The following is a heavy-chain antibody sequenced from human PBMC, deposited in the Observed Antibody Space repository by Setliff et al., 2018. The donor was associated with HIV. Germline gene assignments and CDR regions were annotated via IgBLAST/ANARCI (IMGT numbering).Heavy chain of an antibody. CDR3: ARGRMRSPATSQAYFQH. J-gene: IGHJ1*01. D-gene: IGHD1-26*01. CDR1: GGSISSNNYY. V-gene: IGHV4-39*01. CDR2: IYYSGNA. Sequence: LSLTCTVSGGSISSNNYYWGWIRQSPGKGLEWFGSIYYSGNAYYNPSLKSRLTISMDTSKNQFSLKLSSVTATDTAVYYCARGRMRSPATSQAYFQHWGQGTLVTVSS.